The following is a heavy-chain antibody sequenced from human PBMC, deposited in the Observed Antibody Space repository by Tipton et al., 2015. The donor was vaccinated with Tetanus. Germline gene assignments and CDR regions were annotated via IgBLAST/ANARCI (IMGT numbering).Heavy chain of an antibody. D-gene: IGHD4-17*01. CDR3: ARAGSDYGDKENGFDI. CDR1: GGSISSDAHY. V-gene: IGHV4-30-4*01. Sequence: TLSLTRTVSGGSISSDAHYWSWIRQAPGKGLEWLGYISHSGTTNYNPSLMSRVTLSLDTARGQFSLNLNSVTAADTAVYYCARAGSDYGDKENGFDIWGQGTSVTVSS. J-gene: IGHJ3*02. CDR2: ISHSGTT.